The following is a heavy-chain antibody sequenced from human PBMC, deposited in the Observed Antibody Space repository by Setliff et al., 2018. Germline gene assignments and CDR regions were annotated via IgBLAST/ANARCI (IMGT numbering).Heavy chain of an antibody. CDR3: ARDSRGNPPNYMDV. CDR1: GYSISSGYI. Sequence: SETLSLTCTVSGYSISSGYIWGWIRQPPGKGLEWVGNIGHTGSINYNPSLKSRLTISRDTSKNQVSLKLNSVTATDTAVYYCARDSRGNPPNYMDVWGKGTTVTVSS. V-gene: IGHV4-38-2*02. CDR2: IGHTGSI. J-gene: IGHJ6*03.